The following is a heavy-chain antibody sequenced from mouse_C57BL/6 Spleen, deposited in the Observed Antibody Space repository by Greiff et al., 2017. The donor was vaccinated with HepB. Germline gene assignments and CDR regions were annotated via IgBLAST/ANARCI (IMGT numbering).Heavy chain of an antibody. CDR3: ARRGYYYGSSFYWYFDV. V-gene: IGHV1-82*01. CDR2: IYPGDGDT. J-gene: IGHJ1*03. D-gene: IGHD1-1*01. CDR1: GYAFSSSW. Sequence: LVESGPELVKPGASVKISCKASGYAFSSSWMNWVKQRPGKGLEWIGRIYPGDGDTNYNGKFKGKATLTADKSSSTAYMQLSSLTSEDSAVYFCARRGYYYGSSFYWYFDVWGTGTTVTVSS.